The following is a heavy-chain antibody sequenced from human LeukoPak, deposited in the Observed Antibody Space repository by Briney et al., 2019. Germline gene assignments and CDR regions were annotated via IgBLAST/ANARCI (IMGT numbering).Heavy chain of an antibody. CDR1: GVTFSSYA. Sequence: GGSLRLSCAASGVTFSSYAMSWVRQAPGKGLEWVSAITAGAGSTYYADSVKGRFTISRDNSKNTLFLQMNSLRAEDTAVYYCAKDQKNYYYMDVWGKGTTVTVSS. V-gene: IGHV3-23*01. CDR2: ITAGAGST. CDR3: AKDQKNYYYMDV. J-gene: IGHJ6*03.